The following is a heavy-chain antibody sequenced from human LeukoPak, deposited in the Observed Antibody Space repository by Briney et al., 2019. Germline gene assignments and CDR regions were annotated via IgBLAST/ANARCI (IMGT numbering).Heavy chain of an antibody. Sequence: SETLSLTCAISGDSVSRNSAAWNWIRQSPSRGLEWLGRTYYKSKWYNDYAVSVKGRITINPDTSKNQSSLQLKSVTPEDTAVYYCARAPIVGATHTDYWGWGTLVTVSS. V-gene: IGHV6-1*01. CDR2: TYYKSKWYN. J-gene: IGHJ4*02. D-gene: IGHD1-26*01. CDR1: GDSVSRNSAA. CDR3: ARAPIVGATHTDY.